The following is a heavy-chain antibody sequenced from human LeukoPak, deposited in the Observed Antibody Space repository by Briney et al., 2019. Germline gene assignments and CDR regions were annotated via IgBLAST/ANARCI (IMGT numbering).Heavy chain of an antibody. V-gene: IGHV3-7*01. CDR1: GFTFTKCW. J-gene: IGHJ4*02. Sequence: GGSLRLSCAASGFTFTKCWMTSVRQAPGKGLEWVGNIKQDGRDKNYMHSLKGRFTISRDNTKNSVYLQMSSLRAEDTAVYYCAREVWAPEYWGQGTLVTVSS. CDR3: AREVWAPEY. D-gene: IGHD1-14*01. CDR2: IKQDGRDK.